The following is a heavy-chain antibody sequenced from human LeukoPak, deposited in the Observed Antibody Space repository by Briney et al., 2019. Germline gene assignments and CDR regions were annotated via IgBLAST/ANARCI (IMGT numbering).Heavy chain of an antibody. CDR3: ARGGSIVGATPHDAFDI. J-gene: IGHJ3*02. D-gene: IGHD1-26*01. Sequence: ETLSLTCSVSGGSISSGGYYWSWIRQPPGKGLEWIGYIYYSGSTNYNPSLKSRVAISVDTSKNQVSLRLSSVTAADTAVYYCARGGSIVGATPHDAFDIWGQGTVVTVS. CDR2: IYYSGST. CDR1: GGSISSGGYY. V-gene: IGHV4-61*08.